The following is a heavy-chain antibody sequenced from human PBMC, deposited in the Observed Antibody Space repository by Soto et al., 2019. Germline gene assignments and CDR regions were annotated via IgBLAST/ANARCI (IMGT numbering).Heavy chain of an antibody. J-gene: IGHJ3*02. CDR3: ARPRAVVTYLFAAFDI. V-gene: IGHV5-51*01. CDR2: IYPGDSDT. CDR1: GYSFTSYW. D-gene: IGHD3-22*01. Sequence: EVQLVQSGAEVKKPGESLKISCKGSGYSFTSYWIGWVRQMPGKGLEWMGIIYPGDSDTRYSPSFQGQVTISADKSISTAYLQWSSLKASDTAMYYCARPRAVVTYLFAAFDIWGQGTMVTVSS.